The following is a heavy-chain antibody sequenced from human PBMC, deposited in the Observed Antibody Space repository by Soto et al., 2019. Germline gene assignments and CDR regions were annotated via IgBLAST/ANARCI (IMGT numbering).Heavy chain of an antibody. CDR3: ARARDDFWSGYYTDYYYGMDV. Sequence: QVQLVQSGAEVKKPGASVKVSCKASGYTFTSYGISWVRQAPGQGLEWMGWISAYNGNTNYAQKLQGRVTMTTDTSTSTAYMELRSLRSDDTAVYYCARARDDFWSGYYTDYYYGMDVWGQGTTVTVS. CDR1: GYTFTSYG. CDR2: ISAYNGNT. D-gene: IGHD3-3*01. J-gene: IGHJ6*02. V-gene: IGHV1-18*01.